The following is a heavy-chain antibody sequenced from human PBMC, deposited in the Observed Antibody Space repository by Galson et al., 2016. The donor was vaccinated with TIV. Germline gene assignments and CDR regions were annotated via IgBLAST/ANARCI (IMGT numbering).Heavy chain of an antibody. D-gene: IGHD5-12*01. CDR1: GFTFGAYA. V-gene: IGHV3-23*01. CDR3: AKGERQYRGYDWGFDY. CDR2: ISSTASTT. J-gene: IGHJ4*02. Sequence: SLRLSCAASGFTFGAYAMNWVRQAPGKGLEWVSTISSTASTTYYADSVKGRFTISRDNSKNTLYPQMNSLRAEDTAIYYCAKGERQYRGYDWGFDYWGQGALVTVSS.